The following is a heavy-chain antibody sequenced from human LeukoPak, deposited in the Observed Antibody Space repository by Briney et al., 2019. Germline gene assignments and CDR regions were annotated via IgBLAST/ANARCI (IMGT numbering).Heavy chain of an antibody. J-gene: IGHJ4*02. D-gene: IGHD2-21*02. Sequence: SETLSLTCTVSGGSISSSNYYWGWIRQPPGKGLERIGSIYYSGRTYYNPSVKSRVTISVHTSKNQFSLKLSSVTAADTAVYYCGYCGGDCYHFDYWGQGTLFTVSS. CDR3: GYCGGDCYHFDY. V-gene: IGHV4-39*01. CDR1: GGSISSSNYY. CDR2: IYYSGRT.